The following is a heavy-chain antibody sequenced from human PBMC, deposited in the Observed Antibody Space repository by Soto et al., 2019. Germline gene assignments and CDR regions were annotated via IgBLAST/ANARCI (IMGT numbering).Heavy chain of an antibody. CDR3: ARHSDYYEGDHKYYAYSLDV. D-gene: IGHD3-22*01. CDR1: GYKFIDYW. V-gene: IGHV5-51*01. J-gene: IGHJ6*02. Sequence: PGESLKISCETSGYKFIDYWIAWVRQMPGKGLEWMGIILPVDSRTIYSPSLQGQVTFSVYKSISTAYLQWSSLKASDPAIYFCARHSDYYEGDHKYYAYSLDVWGQGTTVTVSS. CDR2: ILPVDSRT.